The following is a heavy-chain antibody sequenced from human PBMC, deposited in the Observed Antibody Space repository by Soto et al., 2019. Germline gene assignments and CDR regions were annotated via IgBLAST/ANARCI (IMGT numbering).Heavy chain of an antibody. Sequence: QVQLQESGPGLVKPSETLSLTCTVSGGSVSSGSYYWSWIRQPPGKGLEWIGYIYYSGSTNYNPFLKGPVTIAVDTSKDPFSLKLNLGSGGDTGGYYCAGPLYSLGPMDVWGQGTPVNVS. D-gene: IGHD3-16*01. CDR1: GGSVSSGSYY. CDR2: IYYSGST. J-gene: IGHJ6*02. V-gene: IGHV4-61*01. CDR3: AGPLYSLGPMDV.